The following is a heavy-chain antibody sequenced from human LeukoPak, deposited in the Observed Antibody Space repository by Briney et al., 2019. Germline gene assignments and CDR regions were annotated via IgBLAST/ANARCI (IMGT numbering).Heavy chain of an antibody. CDR3: AKDPSFDSSGYANDAFDI. J-gene: IGHJ3*02. V-gene: IGHV3-23*01. D-gene: IGHD3-22*01. CDR1: GFSFSNYA. Sequence: GGSLRLSCAASGFSFSNYAMSWVRQAPGKGLEWVAGISGYGGSLYYADSVKGRFTISRDNSKNTLYLQMNSLRAEDTAVYYCAKDPSFDSSGYANDAFDIWGQGTMVTVSS. CDR2: ISGYGGSL.